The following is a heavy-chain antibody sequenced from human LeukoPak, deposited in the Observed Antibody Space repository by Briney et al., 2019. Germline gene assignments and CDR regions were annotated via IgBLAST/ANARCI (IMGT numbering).Heavy chain of an antibody. Sequence: GESLKISCKGSAYSSTSYCIVWVRQMPRKGLEWMGIIYPGDSDTRYSPSFQGQVTISSDKAISTAYLQWSSLKASDTGMYYCSRRSCGWSDWGQGTLVTVSS. CDR3: SRRSCGWSD. J-gene: IGHJ4*02. D-gene: IGHD6-19*01. CDR2: IYPGDSDT. CDR1: AYSSTSYC. V-gene: IGHV5-51*01.